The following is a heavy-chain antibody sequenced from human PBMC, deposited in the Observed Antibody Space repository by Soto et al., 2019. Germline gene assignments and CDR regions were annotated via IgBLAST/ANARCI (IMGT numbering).Heavy chain of an antibody. CDR3: AREEWDTVRVVSRSPDS. D-gene: IGHD3-10*01. CDR2: IWYDGGHK. Sequence: QVQLVESGGGVVQPERSLRLSCAASGFTFSSYTMHWVRQAPGKGLEWVASIWYDGGHKYYADSVKGRFTISRDNSKNMLNLQMSSLRDEDTAVYYCAREEWDTVRVVSRSPDSWGEGPLVTFS. CDR1: GFTFSSYT. V-gene: IGHV3-33*01. J-gene: IGHJ4*02.